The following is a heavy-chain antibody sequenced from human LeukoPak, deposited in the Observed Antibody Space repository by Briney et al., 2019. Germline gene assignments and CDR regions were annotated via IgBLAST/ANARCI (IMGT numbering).Heavy chain of an antibody. CDR2: IYYSGST. CDR3: ARAGGYGSGSYGY. V-gene: IGHV4-39*07. J-gene: IGHJ4*02. CDR1: GGSISSSSYY. D-gene: IGHD3-10*01. Sequence: SETLSLTCTVSGGSISSSSYYWGWIRQPPGKGLEWIGSIYYSGSTYYNPSLKSRVTISVDTSKNQFSLKLSSVTAADTAVYYCARAGGYGSGSYGYWGQGTLVTVSS.